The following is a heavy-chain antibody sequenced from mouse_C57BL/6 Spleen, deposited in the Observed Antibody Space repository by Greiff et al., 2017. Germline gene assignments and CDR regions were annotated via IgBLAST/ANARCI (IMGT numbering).Heavy chain of an antibody. CDR2: ISSGSSTI. CDR1: GFTFSDYG. Sequence: DVHLVESGGGLVKPGGSLKLSCAASGFTFSDYGMHWVRQAPEKGLEWVAYISSGSSTIYSADTVKGRFTITRDNAKHTLFLQMTSLRSEDTAMYYCARGYYYGSSPFDYWGQGTTLTVSS. V-gene: IGHV5-17*01. CDR3: ARGYYYGSSPFDY. J-gene: IGHJ2*01. D-gene: IGHD1-1*01.